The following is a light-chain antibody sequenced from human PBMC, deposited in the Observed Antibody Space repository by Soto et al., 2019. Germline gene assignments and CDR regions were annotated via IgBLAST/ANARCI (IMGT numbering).Light chain of an antibody. CDR2: GAS. Sequence: SVLTQSPDSLCLSHGERATFYFRASQSMDTNLAWYQQKPGQAPRLLIYGASTRATGIPARFSGSGSGTEFTLTISSLQSEDFAVYYCQQYHNWWTFGQGTKVDIK. V-gene: IGKV3-15*01. J-gene: IGKJ1*01. CDR1: QSMDTN. CDR3: QQYHNWWT.